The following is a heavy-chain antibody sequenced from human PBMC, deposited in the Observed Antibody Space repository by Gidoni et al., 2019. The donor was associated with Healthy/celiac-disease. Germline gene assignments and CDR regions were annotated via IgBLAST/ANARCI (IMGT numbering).Heavy chain of an antibody. J-gene: IGHJ3*02. CDR3: AREGGTGPLDPDAFDI. Sequence: VRLVEAGGGVVQPGRSLRLSCSASGSTFSSYAMHWVRQAPGKGLAWVAVISYDGSNKYYADSVKGRFTISRDNSKNTLFLQMNSLRSEDTAVYYWAREGGTGPLDPDAFDIWGQGTMVTVSS. V-gene: IGHV3-30*04. CDR2: ISYDGSNK. D-gene: IGHD1-1*01. CDR1: GSTFSSYA.